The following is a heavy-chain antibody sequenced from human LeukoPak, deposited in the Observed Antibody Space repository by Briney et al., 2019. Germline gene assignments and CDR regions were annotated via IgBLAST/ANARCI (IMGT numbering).Heavy chain of an antibody. Sequence: GGSLRLSCVASGFTFSNYPMHWVRQAPGKGLEWVSYISSTGNTIYYADSVKGRFTISRDNAKNSLYLQMNSLRAEDTAVYYCAELGITMIGGVWGKGTTVTISS. CDR2: ISSTGNTI. CDR3: AELGITMIGGV. V-gene: IGHV3-48*03. D-gene: IGHD3-10*02. CDR1: GFTFSNYP. J-gene: IGHJ6*04.